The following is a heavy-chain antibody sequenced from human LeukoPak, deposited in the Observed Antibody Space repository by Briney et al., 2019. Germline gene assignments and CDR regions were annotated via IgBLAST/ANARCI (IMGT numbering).Heavy chain of an antibody. CDR1: GFTFSSYW. J-gene: IGHJ6*02. CDR2: INSDGSST. D-gene: IGHD2-15*01. V-gene: IGHV3-74*01. CDR3: ARGPSSGYDSYCSGGSCYSYYYYGMDV. Sequence: QSGGSLRLSCAASGFTFSSYWMHWVRQAPGKGQVWVSRINSDGSSTSYADSVKGRFTISRDNAKNTLYLQMNSLRAEDTAVYYCARGPSSGYDSYCSGGSCYSYYYYGMDVWGQGTTVTVSS.